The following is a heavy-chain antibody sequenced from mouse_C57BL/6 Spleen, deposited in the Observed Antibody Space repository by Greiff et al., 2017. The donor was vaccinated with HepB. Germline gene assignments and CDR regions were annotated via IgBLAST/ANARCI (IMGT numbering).Heavy chain of an antibody. Sequence: QVQLQQSGAELARPGASVKLSCKASGYTFTSYGISWVKQRTGQGLEWIGEIYPRSGNTYYNEKFKGKATLTADKSSSTAYMELRSLTSEDTAVYYCARALPLYAMDYWGQEPQSPSPQ. D-gene: IGHD5-5*01. V-gene: IGHV1-81*01. CDR3: ARALPLYAMDY. J-gene: IGHJ4*01. CDR2: IYPRSGNT. CDR1: GYTFTSYG.